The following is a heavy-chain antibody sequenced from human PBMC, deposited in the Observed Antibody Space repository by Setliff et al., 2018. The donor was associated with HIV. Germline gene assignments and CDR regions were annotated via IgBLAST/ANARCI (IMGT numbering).Heavy chain of an antibody. D-gene: IGHD6-13*01. Sequence: GGSLRLSCAASGFTFSSYEMNWVRQAPGKGLEWVSYIGNSGSPIYYADSVEGRFTISRDDAKNTLYLQMSSLRVEDTAVYYCVSSRSDFDYWGQGTLVTVSS. CDR3: VSSRSDFDY. CDR2: IGNSGSPI. CDR1: GFTFSSYE. V-gene: IGHV3-48*03. J-gene: IGHJ4*02.